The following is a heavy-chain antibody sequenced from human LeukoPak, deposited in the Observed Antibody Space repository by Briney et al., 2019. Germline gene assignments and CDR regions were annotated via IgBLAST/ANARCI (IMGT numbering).Heavy chain of an antibody. CDR2: IDVAGNT. CDR1: GFTVSSDY. CDR3: ARDASGSRPNS. D-gene: IGHD3-10*01. V-gene: IGHV3-53*01. Sequence: GGSLRLSCAASGFTVSSDYMTWVRQAPGKGLEWLSCIDVAGNTIYAHYVRGRFTISRDNSKNTLYLQMNSLRVDDTAVYFCARDASGSRPNSWGPGTLVTVTS. J-gene: IGHJ4*02.